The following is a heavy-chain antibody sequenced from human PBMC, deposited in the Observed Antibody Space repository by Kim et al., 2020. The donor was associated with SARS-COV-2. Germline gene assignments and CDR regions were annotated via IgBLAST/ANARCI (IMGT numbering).Heavy chain of an antibody. J-gene: IGHJ2*01. CDR3: ARVFFGSSGYYLRPHWYFDL. Sequence: SETLSLTCTVSGGSISSGGYYWSWIRQHPGKGLEWIGYIYYSGSTYYNPSLKSRVTISVDTSKNQFSLKLSSVTAADTAVYYCARVFFGSSGYYLRPHWYFDLWGRGTLVTVSS. V-gene: IGHV4-31*03. D-gene: IGHD3-22*01. CDR1: GGSISSGGYY. CDR2: IYYSGST.